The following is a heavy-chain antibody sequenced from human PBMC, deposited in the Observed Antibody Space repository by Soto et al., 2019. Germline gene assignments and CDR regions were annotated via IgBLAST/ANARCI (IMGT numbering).Heavy chain of an antibody. Sequence: SETLSLTCTVSGGSISSGGYYWSWIRQHPGKGLEWIGYIYYSGSTYYNPSLKSRVTISVDTSKNQFSLKLSSVTAADTAVYYCARGHVSRDDCGDMTWLDPWDQGTLVTVAS. J-gene: IGHJ5*02. CDR1: GGSISSGGYY. CDR3: ARGHVSRDDCGDMTWLDP. V-gene: IGHV4-31*03. CDR2: IYYSGST. D-gene: IGHD4-17*01.